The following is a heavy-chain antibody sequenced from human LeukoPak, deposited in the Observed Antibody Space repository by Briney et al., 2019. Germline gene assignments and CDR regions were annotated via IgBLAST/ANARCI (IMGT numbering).Heavy chain of an antibody. CDR1: TFSVTNAW. CDR2: ISSSGSTI. J-gene: IGHJ4*02. V-gene: IGHV3-48*04. Sequence: GGSLRLSCAASTFSVTNAWMNWVRQAPGKGLEWVSYISSSGSTIYYADSVKGRFTISRDNAKNSLYLQMNSLRAEDTAVYYCARVSIAAAAFFDYWGQGTLVTVSS. D-gene: IGHD6-13*01. CDR3: ARVSIAAAAFFDY.